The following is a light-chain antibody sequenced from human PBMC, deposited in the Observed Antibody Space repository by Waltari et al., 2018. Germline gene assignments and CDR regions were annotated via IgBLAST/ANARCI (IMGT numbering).Light chain of an antibody. V-gene: IGKV1-5*03. Sequence: DIQMTQSPSTRSASIGDRVTITCRDSQSINSLLSLYQQKPGKAPKLQIYQASTLENEVPSRFGGSGSGTEFTLTISSLRPDDSATDYCQHYNSFSLTFGTGTKVDIK. CDR1: QSINSL. CDR2: QAS. CDR3: QHYNSFSLT. J-gene: IGKJ3*01.